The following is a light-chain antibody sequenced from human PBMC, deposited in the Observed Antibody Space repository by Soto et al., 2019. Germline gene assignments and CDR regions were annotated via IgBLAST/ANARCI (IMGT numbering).Light chain of an antibody. CDR2: EVS. J-gene: IGLJ2*01. V-gene: IGLV2-8*01. CDR1: SSDVGGYNY. Sequence: QSVLTQPPSASGSPGQSVTISCTGTSSDVGGYNYVSWYQQHPGKAPKLMIYEVSKRPSGVPDRFSGSKSGNTASLTVSGLQAEDDADYYCSSYAGSNNLVVFGGGTKLTAL. CDR3: SSYAGSNNLVV.